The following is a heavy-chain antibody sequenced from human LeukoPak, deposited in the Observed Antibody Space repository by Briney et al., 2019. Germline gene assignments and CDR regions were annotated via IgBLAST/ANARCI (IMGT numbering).Heavy chain of an antibody. CDR2: ISYDGSNK. J-gene: IGHJ4*02. V-gene: IGHV3-30*03. CDR3: ARDRPGDLPFDY. CDR1: GFTSSKYG. Sequence: PGGSLRLSCAASGFTSSKYGMHWVRQAPGKGLEWVAVISYDGSNKYYADSVKGRFTISRDNAKNSLYLQMNSLRAEDTAVYYCARDRPGDLPFDYWGQGTLVTVSS. D-gene: IGHD2-21*02.